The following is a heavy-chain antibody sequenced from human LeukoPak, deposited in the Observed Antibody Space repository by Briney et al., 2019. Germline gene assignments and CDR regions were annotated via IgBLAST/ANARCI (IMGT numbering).Heavy chain of an antibody. CDR3: ARSGREGNYRGTY. Sequence: GGSLRLSCAASGFTFSSYSMNWVRQAPGKGLEWVSYISSSSSTIYYADSVKGRFTISRDNAKNSLYLQMNSLRAEDTAVYYCARSGREGNYRGTYWGQGTLVTVSS. D-gene: IGHD4-11*01. CDR2: ISSSSSTI. J-gene: IGHJ4*02. V-gene: IGHV3-48*01. CDR1: GFTFSSYS.